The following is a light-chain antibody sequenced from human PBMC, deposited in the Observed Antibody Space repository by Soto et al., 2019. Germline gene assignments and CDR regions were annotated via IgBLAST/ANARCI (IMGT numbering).Light chain of an antibody. V-gene: IGLV2-8*01. CDR1: SSDIGAYKY. CDR3: SAYAGNNKLV. CDR2: EVS. J-gene: IGLJ2*01. Sequence: QSALTQPPSASGSPGQSVTVSCTGTSSDIGAYKYVSWYQHQPGKAPKLIIYEVSKRPSGVPDRLSGSKSGNTASLTVSGLQAEDEADYYCSAYAGNNKLVFGGGTKLTVL.